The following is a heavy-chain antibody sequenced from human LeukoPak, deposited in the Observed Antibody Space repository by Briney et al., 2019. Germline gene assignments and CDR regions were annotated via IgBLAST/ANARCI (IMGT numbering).Heavy chain of an antibody. CDR2: IYSGGTT. V-gene: IGHV3-53*04. CDR3: ARVDTVMAYYFDL. CDR1: GFTVSTNC. D-gene: IGHD5-18*01. Sequence: GGSLRLSCAASGFTVSTNCVTWVRQAPGKGLEWVSTIYSGGTTYYADSVMGRFTISRHNSRNTLYLQMNSLRAEDTAVYYCARVDTVMAYYFDLWGQGTLVTVSS. J-gene: IGHJ4*02.